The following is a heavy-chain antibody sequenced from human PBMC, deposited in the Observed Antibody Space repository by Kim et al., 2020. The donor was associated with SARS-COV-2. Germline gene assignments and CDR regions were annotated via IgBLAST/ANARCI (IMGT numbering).Heavy chain of an antibody. CDR1: GFTFSSYS. CDR3: ARVEYYGSGSRSEID. CDR2: ISSSSSTI. J-gene: IGHJ4*02. Sequence: GGSLRLSCAASGFTFSSYSMNWVRQAPGKGLEWVSYISSSSSTIYYADSVKGRFTISRDNAKNSLYLQMNSLRDEDTAVYYCARVEYYGSGSRSEIDWGQGTLVTVSS. D-gene: IGHD3-10*01. V-gene: IGHV3-48*02.